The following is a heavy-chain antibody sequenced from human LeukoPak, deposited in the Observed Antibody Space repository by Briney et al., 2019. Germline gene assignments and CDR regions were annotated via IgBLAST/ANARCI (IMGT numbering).Heavy chain of an antibody. J-gene: IGHJ6*02. CDR3: ARGANYYYYYGMDV. V-gene: IGHV4-61*01. Sequence: SETLSLTCTVAGDSVSSGFYYWSWIRQPPGKGLEWIGYLYYSGSTNYNPSLKSRVTISVDTSKNQFSLKLSSVTAADTAVYYCARGANYYYYYGMDVWGQGTTVTVSS. CDR1: GDSVSSGFYY. CDR2: LYYSGST.